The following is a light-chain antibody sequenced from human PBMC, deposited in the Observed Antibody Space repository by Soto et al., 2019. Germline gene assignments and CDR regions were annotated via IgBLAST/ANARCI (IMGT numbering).Light chain of an antibody. CDR1: QSVSNN. Sequence: EIMMTQSPATLSVSPGERATLSCRASQSVSNNLAWYQQKPGQAPRLLIYYASTRATGIPDRFSGSGSGTEFTLAISSLQSEDLALYYCQQYNNWPPITFGQGRLMEIK. CDR2: YAS. V-gene: IGKV3-15*01. J-gene: IGKJ5*01. CDR3: QQYNNWPPIT.